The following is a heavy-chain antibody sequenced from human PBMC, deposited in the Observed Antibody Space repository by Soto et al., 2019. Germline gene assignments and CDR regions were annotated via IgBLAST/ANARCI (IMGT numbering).Heavy chain of an antibody. CDR1: GGSISSSSYY. Sequence: SETLSLTCTVSGGSISSSSYYWGWIRQPPGKGLEWIGSIYYSGSTYYNPSLKSRVTISVDTSKNQFSLKLSSVTAADTAVYYCARLHRLELQVDYWGQGTLVTVSS. V-gene: IGHV4-39*01. CDR3: ARLHRLELQVDY. CDR2: IYYSGST. D-gene: IGHD1-7*01. J-gene: IGHJ4*02.